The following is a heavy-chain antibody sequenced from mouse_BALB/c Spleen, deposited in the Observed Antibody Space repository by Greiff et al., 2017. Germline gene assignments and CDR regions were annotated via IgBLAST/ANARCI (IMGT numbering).Heavy chain of an antibody. CDR3: AGNRYDGWDYAMDY. J-gene: IGHJ4*01. V-gene: IGHV1-18*01. CDR2: INPYNGGT. Sequence: EVQLQQSGPELVKPGASMKISCKASGYSFTGYTMNWVKQSHGKNLEWIGLINPYNGGTSYNQKFKGKATLTVDKSSSTAYMELLSLTSEDSAVYYCAGNRYDGWDYAMDYWGQGTSVTVSS. CDR1: GYSFTGYT. D-gene: IGHD2-14*01.